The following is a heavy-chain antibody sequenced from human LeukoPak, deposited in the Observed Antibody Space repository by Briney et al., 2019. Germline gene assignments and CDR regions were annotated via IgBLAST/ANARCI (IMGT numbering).Heavy chain of an antibody. D-gene: IGHD6-6*01. J-gene: IGHJ4*02. CDR2: IYYSGST. V-gene: IGHV4-59*11. CDR1: GGSISSHY. CDR3: ARVGTAARHFDY. Sequence: PSEPLSLTCTVSGGSISSHYWSWIRQPPGKGLEWIGYIYYSGSTNYNPSLKSRVTISVDTSKNQFSLKLSSVTAADTAVYYCARVGTAARHFDYWGQGTLVTVSS.